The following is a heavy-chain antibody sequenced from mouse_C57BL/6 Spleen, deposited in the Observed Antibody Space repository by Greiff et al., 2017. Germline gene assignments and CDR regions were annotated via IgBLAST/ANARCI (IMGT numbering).Heavy chain of an antibody. CDR1: GFTFSSYG. J-gene: IGHJ2*01. CDR2: ISSGGSYT. CDR3: ARELRY. V-gene: IGHV5-6*01. Sequence: EVQLVESGGDLVKPGGSLKLSCAASGFTFSSYGMSWVRQTPDKRLEWVATISSGGSYTYYPDSVKGRFTISRDNAKNTLYLQMSSLKSEDTAMYCCARELRYWGQGTTLTVSS.